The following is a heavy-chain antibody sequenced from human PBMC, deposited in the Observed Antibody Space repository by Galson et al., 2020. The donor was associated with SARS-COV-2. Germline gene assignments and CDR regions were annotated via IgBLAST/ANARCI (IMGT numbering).Heavy chain of an antibody. CDR2: IWHSGNT. CDR1: GGSISRFSTY. D-gene: IGHD2-21*02. CDR3: ARRDCGGDCYLTNYYMDV. Sequence: SETLSLTCTVSGGSISRFSTYWSWIRQPPGKGLERIGHIWHSGNTYYNPSLKGRVTISVDTSKNQFSLKLISVTAADTAVYFCARRDCGGDCYLTNYYMDVWGKGTKVTISS. J-gene: IGHJ6*03. V-gene: IGHV4-39*01.